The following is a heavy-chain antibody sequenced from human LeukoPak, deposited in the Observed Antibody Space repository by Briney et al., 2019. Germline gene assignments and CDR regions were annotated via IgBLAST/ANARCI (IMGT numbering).Heavy chain of an antibody. CDR3: ARQGYSSGK. J-gene: IGHJ4*02. CDR2: IQRDGSEK. Sequence: WGSLRLSCAASGGTFSNYWMNWIRQPPGKGLEWVASIQRDGSEKYYVESVKGRFTISRDNAKNSLYLQMNSLRAEDTAVYYCARQGYSSGKWGQGTLVTVSS. D-gene: IGHD6-19*01. V-gene: IGHV3-7*01. CDR1: GGTFSNYW.